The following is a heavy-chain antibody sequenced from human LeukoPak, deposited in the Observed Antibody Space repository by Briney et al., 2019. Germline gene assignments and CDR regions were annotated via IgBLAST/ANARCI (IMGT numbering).Heavy chain of an antibody. CDR1: GLTFSDYA. J-gene: IGHJ4*02. D-gene: IGHD2-15*01. CDR2: ITSGFTP. Sequence: GGSLRLSCAASGLTFSDYAMSWFRQAPGKGLEWVSGITSGFTPHYADSVKGRFTISRDNSKNTFHLQLNSLRAEDTAVYYCANDYSDARLANVFFEYWGQGTLVTVSS. CDR3: ANDYSDARLANVFFEY. V-gene: IGHV3-23*01.